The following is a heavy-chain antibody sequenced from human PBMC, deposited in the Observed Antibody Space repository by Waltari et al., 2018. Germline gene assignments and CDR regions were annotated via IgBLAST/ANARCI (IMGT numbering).Heavy chain of an antibody. CDR1: GLSLGPYG. Sequence: QIQLVESGGGVVQPGMSLRLSCAASGLSLGPYGMHWVRQAPGKGLEWVALIFFGGGDSFYADSVRGRFTISRDNSKNTLYLDINSLRLDDTAIYYCAKDAFGNTYLDHWGQGTLVTVSS. V-gene: IGHV3-30*19. D-gene: IGHD3-10*01. J-gene: IGHJ4*02. CDR3: AKDAFGNTYLDH. CDR2: IFFGGGDS.